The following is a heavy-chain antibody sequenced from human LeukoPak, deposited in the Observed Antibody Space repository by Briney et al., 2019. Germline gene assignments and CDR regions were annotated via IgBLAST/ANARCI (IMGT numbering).Heavy chain of an antibody. J-gene: IGHJ6*02. CDR1: GGTFSSYA. D-gene: IGHD3-22*01. CDR3: ARGLLSSGYHRRLYGMDV. Sequence: SVKVSCKASGGTFSSYAISWVRQAPGQGLEWMGGIIPIFGTANYAQEFQGRVTITADESTSTAYMELSSLRSEDTAVYYCARGLLSSGYHRRLYGMDVWGQGTTVTVSS. V-gene: IGHV1-69*13. CDR2: IIPIFGTA.